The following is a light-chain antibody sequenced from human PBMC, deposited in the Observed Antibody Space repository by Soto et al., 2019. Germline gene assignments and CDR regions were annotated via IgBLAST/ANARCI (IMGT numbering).Light chain of an antibody. CDR2: ENN. V-gene: IGLV1-51*02. Sequence: QSVLTQPPSVSAAPGQKVTISCSGSSSNIGSYSVSWYQQLPGSAPKLLIHENNKRPSGIPDRFSGSKSGTSATLGITGLQAGDEADYYCGAWVRSLTGGVFGGGTKLTVL. J-gene: IGLJ3*02. CDR1: SSNIGSYS. CDR3: GAWVRSLTGGV.